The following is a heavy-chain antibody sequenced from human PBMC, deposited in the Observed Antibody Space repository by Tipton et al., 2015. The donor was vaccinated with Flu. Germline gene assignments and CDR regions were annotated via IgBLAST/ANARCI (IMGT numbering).Heavy chain of an antibody. Sequence: TLSLTCAVYGGSFSGYYWSWIRQPPGKGLEWIGEINHSGSTNYNPSLKSRVTISVDTSKNQFSLKLSSVTAADTAVYYCARGYNWNYFYYYYGMDVWGQGTTVTVSS. CDR3: ARGYNWNYFYYYYGMDV. CDR2: INHSGST. CDR1: GGSFSGYY. D-gene: IGHD1-7*01. J-gene: IGHJ6*02. V-gene: IGHV4-34*01.